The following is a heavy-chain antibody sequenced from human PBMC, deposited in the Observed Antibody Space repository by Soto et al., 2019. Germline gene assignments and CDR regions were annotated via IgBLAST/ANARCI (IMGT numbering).Heavy chain of an antibody. Sequence: QVQLVESGGGVVQPGGSLRLSCVTSGFTFSTYGMHWVRQAPGKGPEWVAVVSYEGANKYYGDSVKGRFTISRDNSKNTLYLQMNRLSVEDTAVYFCAKDLGYTSCWPGTIHYKGMDVWGQGTTVTVSS. V-gene: IGHV3-30*18. CDR1: GFTFSTYG. CDR2: VSYEGANK. CDR3: AKDLGYTSCWPGTIHYKGMDV. J-gene: IGHJ6*02. D-gene: IGHD6-19*01.